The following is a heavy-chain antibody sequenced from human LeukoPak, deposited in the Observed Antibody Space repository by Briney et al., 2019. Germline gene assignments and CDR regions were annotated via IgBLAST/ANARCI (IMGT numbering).Heavy chain of an antibody. Sequence: GGSVRLSCAASGFTFDDYAMNWVRQAPGKGLEWVSGISCISGSIGYAESVKGRFTISRDDSKSSVYLQMNSLRAEDTALYYCAKDFFERYYYDRSRCAFDIWGQGTMVTVPS. D-gene: IGHD3-22*01. J-gene: IGHJ3*02. CDR2: ISCISGSI. CDR3: AKDFFERYYYDRSRCAFDI. CDR1: GFTFDDYA. V-gene: IGHV3-9*01.